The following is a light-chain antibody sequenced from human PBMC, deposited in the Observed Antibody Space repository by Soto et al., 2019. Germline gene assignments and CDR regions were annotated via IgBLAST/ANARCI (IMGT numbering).Light chain of an antibody. CDR1: SSDIGGYNA. Sequence: QSALTQPASVSGSPGQTITISCTGTSSDIGGYNAVSWYQHHPGKAPKLIIYEVTHRPAGISDRFSASKSGNTASLTISGLQAEDEADYYCNSFRANHLYVFGTGTKVTVL. CDR3: NSFRANHLYV. J-gene: IGLJ1*01. CDR2: EVT. V-gene: IGLV2-14*01.